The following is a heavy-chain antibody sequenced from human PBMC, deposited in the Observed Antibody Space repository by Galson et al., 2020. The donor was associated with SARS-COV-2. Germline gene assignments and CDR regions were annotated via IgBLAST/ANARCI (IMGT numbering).Heavy chain of an antibody. CDR2: ISGSGGRT. V-gene: IGHV3-23*01. J-gene: IGHJ4*02. D-gene: IGHD3-16*02. Sequence: GGSLRLSCEASGFTFTSDAMSWVRQAPGKGLEWVSAISGSGGRTYYADSVKGRFTISRDNSKNTLYLEMNSLRAEDTAIYYCAEDRLSDFVWGSYPSHWGQGTLVTVS. CDR1: GFTFTSDA. CDR3: AEDRLSDFVWGSYPSH.